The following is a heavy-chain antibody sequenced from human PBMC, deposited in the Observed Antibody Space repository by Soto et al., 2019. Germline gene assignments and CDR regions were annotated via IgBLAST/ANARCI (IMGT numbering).Heavy chain of an antibody. V-gene: IGHV4-38-2*01. J-gene: IGHJ4*02. CDR3: VSGVNTAMDSLDY. CDR1: GYSISSGYY. D-gene: IGHD5-18*01. Sequence: SETLSLTCAVSGYSISSGYYWGWIRQPPGKGLEWIGSIYHSGSTYYNPSLKSRVTISVDTSKNQFSLKLSSVTAADTAVYYCVSGVNTAMDSLDYWGQGXLVTVSS. CDR2: IYHSGST.